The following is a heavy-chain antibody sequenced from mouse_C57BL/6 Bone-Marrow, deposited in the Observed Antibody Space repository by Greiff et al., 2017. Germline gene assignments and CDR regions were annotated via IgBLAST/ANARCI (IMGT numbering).Heavy chain of an antibody. V-gene: IGHV5-4*01. Sequence: EVQLVESGGGLVKPGGSLKLSCAASGFTFSSYAMSWVRQTPEKRLEWVATISDGGSSTYYPDNVKGRFTISRDNAKNNLYLQMSHLKSEDTALYYCARDGVAYWGQGTLVTVSA. J-gene: IGHJ3*01. CDR2: ISDGGSST. CDR3: ARDGVAY. CDR1: GFTFSSYA.